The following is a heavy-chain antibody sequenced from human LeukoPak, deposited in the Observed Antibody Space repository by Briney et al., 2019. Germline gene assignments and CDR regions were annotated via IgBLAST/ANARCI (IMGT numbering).Heavy chain of an antibody. V-gene: IGHV3-11*01. J-gene: IGHJ4*02. CDR2: ISSSGSTI. D-gene: IGHD4-23*01. CDR3: ARGYGGIPPYYFDY. Sequence: YISSSGSTIYYADSVKGRFTISRDNAKNSLYLQMNSLRAEDTAVYYCARGYGGIPPYYFDYWGQGTLVTVSS.